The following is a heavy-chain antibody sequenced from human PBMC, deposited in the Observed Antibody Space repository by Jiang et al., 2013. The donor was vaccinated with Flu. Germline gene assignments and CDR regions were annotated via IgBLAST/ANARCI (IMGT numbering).Heavy chain of an antibody. J-gene: IGHJ5*02. CDR2: IIPIFGIT. V-gene: IGHV1-69*17. Sequence: SGAEVKKPGSSVKVSCKASGGTFSTSAISWVRQAPGQGLEWMGGIIPIFGITNYAQKFQGRVMITADKSTSIAYMELSSLTSGDTAVYYCASEYYDILTGYYKGGKGWFDPWGQGTLVTVSS. D-gene: IGHD3-9*01. CDR3: ASEYYDILTGYYKGGKGWFDP. CDR1: GGTFSTSA.